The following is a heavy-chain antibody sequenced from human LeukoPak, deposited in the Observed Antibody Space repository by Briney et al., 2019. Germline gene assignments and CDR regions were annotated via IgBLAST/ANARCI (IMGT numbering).Heavy chain of an antibody. D-gene: IGHD3-16*02. Sequence: PGGSLRLSCAASGFIFRNYAMSWVRQAPGKGLEWVSAISGSGGSTYYADSVKGRFTISRDNSKNTLYLQMNSLRAEDTAVYYCAKDRIRLGELSMYDYWGQGTLVTVSS. V-gene: IGHV3-23*01. CDR3: AKDRIRLGELSMYDY. CDR2: ISGSGGST. CDR1: GFIFRNYA. J-gene: IGHJ4*02.